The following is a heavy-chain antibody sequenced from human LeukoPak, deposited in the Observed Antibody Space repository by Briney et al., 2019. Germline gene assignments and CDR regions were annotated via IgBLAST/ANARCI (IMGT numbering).Heavy chain of an antibody. CDR2: ISYDGSNK. CDR3: AKATPSYSSSWSDFDY. V-gene: IGHV3-30*18. D-gene: IGHD6-13*01. Sequence: GGSLRLSCAASGFTFRDAWMTWVRQAPGKGLEWVAVISYDGSNKYYADSVKGRFTISRDNAKNSLYLQMNSLKAEDTVLYYCAKATPSYSSSWSDFDYWGQGTLVTVSS. J-gene: IGHJ4*02. CDR1: GFTFRDAW.